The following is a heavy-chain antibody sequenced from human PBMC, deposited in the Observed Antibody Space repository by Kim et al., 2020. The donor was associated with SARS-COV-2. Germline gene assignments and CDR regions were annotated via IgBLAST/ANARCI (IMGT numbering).Heavy chain of an antibody. D-gene: IGHD3-22*01. J-gene: IGHJ4*02. CDR3: ARESYDSSCYLKIDS. V-gene: IGHV3-48*03. Sequence: ADYLTGHFTISRDNAKNSLYLQMNGLRAEDTAVYYCARESYDSSCYLKIDSWGQGTLVTVSS.